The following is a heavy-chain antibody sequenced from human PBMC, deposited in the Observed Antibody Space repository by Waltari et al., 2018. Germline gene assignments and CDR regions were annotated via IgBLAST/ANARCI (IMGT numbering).Heavy chain of an antibody. V-gene: IGHV1-69*12. CDR1: GDSFSSYT. CDR3: AKEGSGDRSFDI. D-gene: IGHD7-27*01. Sequence: QVQLVQSGAEGKKPGSSVKVSCKASGDSFSSYTITWVRQAPGQGPEWMGGFIPLFGTANYAQKFQGRVTITADESTSTAHMELNSLRSDDTAVYHCAKEGSGDRSFDIWGQGTMVTVSS. CDR2: FIPLFGTA. J-gene: IGHJ3*02.